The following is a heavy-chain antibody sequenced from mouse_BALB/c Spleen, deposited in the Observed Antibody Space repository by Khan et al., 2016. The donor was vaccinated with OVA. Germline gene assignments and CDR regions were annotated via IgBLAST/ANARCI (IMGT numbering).Heavy chain of an antibody. CDR3: AKHLSLYPYYFDY. Sequence: QVQLQQSGPGLVAPSQSLSITCTVSGFSLTDYGVSWIRQPPGKGLEWLGVIWGGGITYYNSALKSRLSISKDNSKSQVFLKMNSLQTDDTSMYYCAKHLSLYPYYFDYWGQGTTLTVSS. D-gene: IGHD6-1*01. CDR1: GFSLTDYG. V-gene: IGHV2-6-5*01. CDR2: IWGGGIT. J-gene: IGHJ2*01.